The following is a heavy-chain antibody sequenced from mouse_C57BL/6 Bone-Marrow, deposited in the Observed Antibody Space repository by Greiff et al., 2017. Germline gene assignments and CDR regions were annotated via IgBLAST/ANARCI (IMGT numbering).Heavy chain of an antibody. D-gene: IGHD1-1*01. CDR3: ARGDLITTVVEGAMDY. CDR2: IDPNSGGT. J-gene: IGHJ4*01. CDR1: GYTFTSYW. V-gene: IGHV1-72*01. Sequence: VQLQQPGAELVKPGASVKLSCKASGYTFTSYWMHWVKQRPGRGLEWIGRIDPNSGGTKYNEKFKSKATLTVDKPSSTAYMQLSSLTSEDSAVYYCARGDLITTVVEGAMDYWGQGTSVTVSS.